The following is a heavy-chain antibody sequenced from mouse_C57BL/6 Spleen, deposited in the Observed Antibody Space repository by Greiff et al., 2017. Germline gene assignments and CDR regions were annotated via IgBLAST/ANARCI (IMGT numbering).Heavy chain of an antibody. J-gene: IGHJ2*01. D-gene: IGHD2-4*01. V-gene: IGHV1-64*01. CDR3: ARYNDYEDYFDF. CDR2: IHPNSGST. CDR1: GYTFTSYW. Sequence: VQLQQPGAELVKPGASVTLSCKASGYTFTSYWMHWVKQRPGQGLEWIGMIHPNSGSTNYNEKFKSKATLTVDKSSITAYMQLSSLTSEDSAVYYCARYNDYEDYFDFWGQGTTLTGSS.